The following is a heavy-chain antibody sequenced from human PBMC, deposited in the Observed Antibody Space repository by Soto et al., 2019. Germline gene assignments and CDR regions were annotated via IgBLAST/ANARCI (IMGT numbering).Heavy chain of an antibody. J-gene: IGHJ5*02. V-gene: IGHV4-34*01. CDR1: GGSFSGYY. D-gene: IGHD3-3*01. Sequence: SETLSLTCAVYGGSFSGYYWSWIRQPPGKGLEWIGEINHSGSTNYNPSLKSRVTISVDTSKNQFSLKLSSVTAADTAVYYCARGGRITIFGVGTNWFDPWGKGTLVTVSS. CDR3: ARGGRITIFGVGTNWFDP. CDR2: INHSGST.